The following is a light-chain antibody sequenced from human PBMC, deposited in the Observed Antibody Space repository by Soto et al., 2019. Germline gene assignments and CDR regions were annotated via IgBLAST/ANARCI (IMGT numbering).Light chain of an antibody. V-gene: IGKV1-39*01. CDR2: AAS. J-gene: IGKJ2*01. CDR1: QSISSY. CDR3: QQSYSTRYT. Sequence: DIQMTQSPSSLSASLGDRVTITCRASQSISSYLNWYQQKPGKAPKLLIYAASSLQSGVPSRFSGSGSGTDFTLTISSLQPEDFATYYCQQSYSTRYTFGQGTKVDI.